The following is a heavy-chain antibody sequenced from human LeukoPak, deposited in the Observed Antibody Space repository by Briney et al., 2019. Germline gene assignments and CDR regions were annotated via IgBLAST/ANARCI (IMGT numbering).Heavy chain of an antibody. CDR1: GFTFSSYA. CDR3: AKDPPIVVVPAADYFDY. Sequence: PGGSLRLSCAASGFTFSSYAMSWVRQAPGKGLEWVSAISGSGGSTYYADSVKGWFTISRDNSKNTLYLQMNSLRAEDTAVYYCAKDPPIVVVPAADYFDYWGQGTLVTVSS. V-gene: IGHV3-23*01. D-gene: IGHD2-2*01. J-gene: IGHJ4*02. CDR2: ISGSGGST.